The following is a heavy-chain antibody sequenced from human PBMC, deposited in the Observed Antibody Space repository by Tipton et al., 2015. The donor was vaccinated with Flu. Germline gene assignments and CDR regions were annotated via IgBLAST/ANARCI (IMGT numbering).Heavy chain of an antibody. CDR2: IKPDGSEK. CDR1: GFTSSNFW. J-gene: IGHJ4*02. Sequence: SLRLSCEVSGFTSSNFWMSWVRQGPGKGLEWVANIKPDGSEKYYMDSVKGRFTISRDNAKNSLYLQMNSLRGEDTAIYYCVKEVGGPGSYWGQGTLVTVSS. V-gene: IGHV3-7*01. D-gene: IGHD6-19*01. CDR3: VKEVGGPGSY.